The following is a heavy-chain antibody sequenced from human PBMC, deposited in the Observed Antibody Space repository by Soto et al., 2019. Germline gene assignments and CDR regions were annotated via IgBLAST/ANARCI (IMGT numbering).Heavy chain of an antibody. CDR2: INHSGST. CDR3: ARESRYCSGSSCPNWFDP. D-gene: IGHD2-15*01. V-gene: IGHV4-34*01. Sequence: QVQLQQWGAGLLKPSETLSLTCAVYGGSFSGYYWSWIRQPPGKGLEWIGEINHSGSTNYNPSLKSRVTISVDTSKNQFSLKLSSVTAADTAVYYCARESRYCSGSSCPNWFDPWGQGTLVTVSS. CDR1: GGSFSGYY. J-gene: IGHJ5*02.